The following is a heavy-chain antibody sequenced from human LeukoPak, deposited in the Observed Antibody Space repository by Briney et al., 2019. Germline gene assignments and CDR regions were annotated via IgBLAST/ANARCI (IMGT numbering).Heavy chain of an antibody. D-gene: IGHD3-22*01. V-gene: IGHV4-39*01. CDR1: GGSISSSSYY. Sequence: SETLSLTCTVSGGSISSSSYYWGWIRQPPGKGLEWVGSIYYSGSTYYNPSLKSRVTISVDTSKNQFSLKLSSVTAADTAVYYCARKGRISMIVVVNEDAFDIWGQGTMVTVSS. CDR3: ARKGRISMIVVVNEDAFDI. J-gene: IGHJ3*02. CDR2: IYYSGST.